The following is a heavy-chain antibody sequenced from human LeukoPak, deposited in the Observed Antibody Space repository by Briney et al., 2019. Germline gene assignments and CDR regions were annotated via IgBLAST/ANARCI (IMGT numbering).Heavy chain of an antibody. V-gene: IGHV4-39*07. CDR2: IYYSGST. CDR1: GGSISSSSYY. CDR3: ARLIAAAGARNLDY. D-gene: IGHD6-13*01. J-gene: IGHJ4*02. Sequence: SETLSLTCTVSGGSISSSSYYWGWIRQPPGKGLEWIGSIYYSGSTYYNPSLKSRVTISVDTSKNQFSLKLSSVTAADTAVYYCARLIAAAGARNLDYWGQGTLVTVSS.